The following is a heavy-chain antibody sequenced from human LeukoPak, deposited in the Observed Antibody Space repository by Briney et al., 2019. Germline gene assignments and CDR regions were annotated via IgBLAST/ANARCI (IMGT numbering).Heavy chain of an antibody. CDR1: GFTFSSYA. CDR3: AKSRFLEWLLFDY. D-gene: IGHD3-3*01. CDR2: ISGSGGST. V-gene: IGHV3-23*01. J-gene: IGHJ4*02. Sequence: GGSLRLSCAASGFTFSSYAMSWVRQAPGRGLEGVSAISGSGGSTYYADSVKGRFTISGDNSKNTLYLQMNSLRAEDTAVYYCAKSRFLEWLLFDYWGQGTLVTVSS.